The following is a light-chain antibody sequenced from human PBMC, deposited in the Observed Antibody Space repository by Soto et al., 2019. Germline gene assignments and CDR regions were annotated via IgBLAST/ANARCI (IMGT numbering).Light chain of an antibody. Sequence: EIVLTQSPGTLSLSPGERATLSCRASQSVSSYLAWYQQKPGQAPRLLIYDASTRATGISARFSGNGSGTDFTFTISSLEPEDFAMYYCQQRSNWPVTFGQGTKVDI. CDR1: QSVSSY. CDR2: DAS. CDR3: QQRSNWPVT. V-gene: IGKV3-11*01. J-gene: IGKJ1*01.